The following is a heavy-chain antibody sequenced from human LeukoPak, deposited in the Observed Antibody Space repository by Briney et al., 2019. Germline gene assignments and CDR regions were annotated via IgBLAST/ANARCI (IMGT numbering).Heavy chain of an antibody. CDR2: ISSSGRTI. V-gene: IGHV3-48*03. CDR1: GFPFSSYE. J-gene: IGHJ4*02. Sequence: QPGGPLRLSCAASGFPFSSYEMKWVRQAPGKGLEWVSYISSSGRTIYYADSVKGRFTISRDNAENSLFLQMNSLRAEDTAVYYCARGDRVAAFDCWGQGTLVIVSS. CDR3: ARGDRVAAFDC. D-gene: IGHD2-21*01.